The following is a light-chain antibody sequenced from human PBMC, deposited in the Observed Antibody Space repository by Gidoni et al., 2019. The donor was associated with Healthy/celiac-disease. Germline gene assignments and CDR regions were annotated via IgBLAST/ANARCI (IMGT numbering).Light chain of an antibody. V-gene: IGKV3-20*01. Sequence: EIVLTQSPGTLSLSPGERATLSCRASQSVSSSYLAWHQQKPGQAPRLLIYGASSRATGIPDRFSGSGSGTDFTLTISRLEPEDFAVYYCQQYGSSRGLTFXGXTKVEIK. CDR2: GAS. CDR3: QQYGSSRGLT. CDR1: QSVSSSY. J-gene: IGKJ4*01.